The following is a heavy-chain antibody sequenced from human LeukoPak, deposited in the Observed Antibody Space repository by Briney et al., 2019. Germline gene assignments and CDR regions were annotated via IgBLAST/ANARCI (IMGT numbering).Heavy chain of an antibody. D-gene: IGHD6-19*01. CDR1: GYTFTSYG. CDR3: ARDVYSSGWYTAYYFDY. CDR2: ISAYNGNT. J-gene: IGHJ4*02. Sequence: ASVKLSCKASGYTFTSYGVSWVRQAPGQRLEWMGWISAYNGNTNYAQKLQGRVTMTTDTSTSTAYMELRSLRSDDTAVYYCARDVYSSGWYTAYYFDYWGQGTLVTVSS. V-gene: IGHV1-18*01.